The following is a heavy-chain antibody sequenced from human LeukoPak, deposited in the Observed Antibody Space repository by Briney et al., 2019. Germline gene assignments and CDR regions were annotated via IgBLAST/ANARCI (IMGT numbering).Heavy chain of an antibody. J-gene: IGHJ6*03. CDR2: IYYSGST. V-gene: IGHV4-39*07. Sequence: PSETLSLTCTVSGGSISSSSYYWGWIRQPPGKGLEWIGNIYYSGSTYYNPSLKSRVTISLDTSKNQFSLKLSSVTAADTAVYYCARDGIMGYGSGGLDDYYYMDVWGKGTTVTVSS. CDR3: ARDGIMGYGSGGLDDYYYMDV. CDR1: GGSISSSSYY. D-gene: IGHD3-10*01.